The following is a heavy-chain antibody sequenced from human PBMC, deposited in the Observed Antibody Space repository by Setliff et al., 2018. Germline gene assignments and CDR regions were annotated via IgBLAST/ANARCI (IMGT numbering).Heavy chain of an antibody. V-gene: IGHV4-34*10. CDR3: ARYGGGHFWFFGL. CDR2: INHSGTT. CDR1: GVSFSDYY. D-gene: IGHD2-15*01. Sequence: SETLSLTCTVYGVSFSDYYWGWVRQSPGKGLDWIGEINHSGTTNYDPSLEGRISISVDTSKRQFSLKLSSVTAADMAVYYCARYGGGHFWFFGLWGRGTLVTVSS. J-gene: IGHJ2*01.